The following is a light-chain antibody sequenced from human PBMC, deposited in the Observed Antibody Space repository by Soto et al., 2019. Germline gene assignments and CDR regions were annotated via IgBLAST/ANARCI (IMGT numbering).Light chain of an antibody. J-gene: IGKJ2*01. Sequence: IALTQSPLSLSVTPGEPASISCRSSQTLLHSNGYTYLNWYLQKPGQSPQLLIYLGSNRASGVPDRFSGSGSGTDFTLKINRVQAEDVGVFYCMQGLRPMYTFGQGPK. V-gene: IGKV2-28*01. CDR2: LGS. CDR1: QTLLHSNGYTY. CDR3: MQGLRPMYT.